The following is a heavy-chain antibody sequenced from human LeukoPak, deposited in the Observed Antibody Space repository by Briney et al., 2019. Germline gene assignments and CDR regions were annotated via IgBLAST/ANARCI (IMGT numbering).Heavy chain of an antibody. CDR1: GGSLSSGGYY. J-gene: IGHJ4*02. CDR2: IYYSGST. V-gene: IGHV4-31*03. Sequence: SQTLPLTCIVSGGSLSSGGYYWIWIRQHPGKGVEWIGYIYYSGSTYYNRSLTSRVSISVDTSKNHFSLKLSSVTAADTAVYYCARSKWSAYCGGDCYTVCFDYWGQGTLVTVSS. CDR3: ARSKWSAYCGGDCYTVCFDY. D-gene: IGHD2-21*02.